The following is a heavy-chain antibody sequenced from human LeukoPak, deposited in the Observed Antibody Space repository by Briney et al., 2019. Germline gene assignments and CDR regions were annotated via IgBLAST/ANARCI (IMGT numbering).Heavy chain of an antibody. V-gene: IGHV3-30-3*01. Sequence: GGSLRLSCAASGFTFSSYAMHWVRQAPGKGLEWVAVISYDGSNKYYADSVKGRFTISRDNSKNTLYLQMNSLRAEDTAVYYCAKGGQLVPFDYWGQGTLVTVSS. D-gene: IGHD6-6*01. J-gene: IGHJ4*02. CDR2: ISYDGSNK. CDR3: AKGGQLVPFDY. CDR1: GFTFSSYA.